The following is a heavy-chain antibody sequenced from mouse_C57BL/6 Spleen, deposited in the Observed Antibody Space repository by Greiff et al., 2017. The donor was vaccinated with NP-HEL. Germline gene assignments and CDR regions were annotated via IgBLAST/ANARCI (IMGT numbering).Heavy chain of an antibody. CDR1: GYSFTDYN. V-gene: IGHV1-39*01. CDR2: INPNDGTT. CDR3: ARGGTTVVAKRYFDV. D-gene: IGHD1-1*01. Sequence: EVQLQQSGPELVKPGASVKISCKASGYSFTDYNMNWVKQSNGKSLEWIGVINPNDGTTSYNQKFKGKATLTVDQSSSTAYMQLNSLTSEDAAVYYCARGGTTVVAKRYFDVWGTGTTVTVSS. J-gene: IGHJ1*03.